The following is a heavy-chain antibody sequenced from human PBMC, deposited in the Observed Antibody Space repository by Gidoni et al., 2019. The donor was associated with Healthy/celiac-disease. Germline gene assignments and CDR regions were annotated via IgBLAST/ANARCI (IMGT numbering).Heavy chain of an antibody. CDR3: ARASYCSSTSCYDYYYGMDV. D-gene: IGHD2-2*01. V-gene: IGHV3-21*01. Sequence: EVQLVESGGGLVKPGGSLRLSCAASGFPFGSYSMNWVRQAPGKGLEWVSSISSSSSYIYYADSVKGRFTISRDNAKNSLYLQMNSLRAEDTAVYYCARASYCSSTSCYDYYYGMDVWGQGTTVTVSS. J-gene: IGHJ6*02. CDR2: ISSSSSYI. CDR1: GFPFGSYS.